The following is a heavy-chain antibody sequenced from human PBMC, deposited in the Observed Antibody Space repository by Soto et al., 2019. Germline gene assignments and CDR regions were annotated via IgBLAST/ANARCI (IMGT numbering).Heavy chain of an antibody. V-gene: IGHV4-39*01. D-gene: IGHD2-15*01. CDR1: GGSIYRSGYY. Sequence: LSLTCTVSGGSIYRSGYYWGWIRQPPGRGLEWIGNIDYNGVTYSNPSLKSRVTISRDTSKDQFSLKLTSVTAADTALYYCGKVLVGATGHTDSDSWGPGTLVTVSS. CDR3: GKVLVGATGHTDSDS. CDR2: IDYNGVT. J-gene: IGHJ4*02.